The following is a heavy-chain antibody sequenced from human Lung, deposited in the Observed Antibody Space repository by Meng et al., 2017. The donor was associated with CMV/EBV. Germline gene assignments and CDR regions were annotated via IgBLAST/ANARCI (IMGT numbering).Heavy chain of an antibody. CDR3: ARAWVLVTPVGGPPGVAPVVDHYGMDV. Sequence: ASXXVSCKASGYTFTNYDINWVRQATGHGPEWMGWVNPNSGNTGYAQRFQGRVTMTRDTSTRTAYMELSSLRSDDTAVYYCARAWVLVTPVGGPPGVAPVVDHYGMDVWGQGTTVTVSS. CDR2: VNPNSGNT. V-gene: IGHV1-8*01. J-gene: IGHJ6*02. D-gene: IGHD6-13*01. CDR1: GYTFTNYD.